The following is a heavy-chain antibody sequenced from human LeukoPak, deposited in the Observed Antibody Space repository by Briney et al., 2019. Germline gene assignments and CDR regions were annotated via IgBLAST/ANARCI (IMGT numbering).Heavy chain of an antibody. CDR3: AKDPFDSSSWGINWFDP. CDR2: IYSGGST. CDR1: EFSVGSNY. J-gene: IGHJ5*02. Sequence: GGSLRLSCAAPEFSVGSNYMTWGRQAPGKGLEWVSLIYSGGSTYYADSVKGRFTISRDNSKNTLYLQMNSLRAEDTAVYYCAKDPFDSSSWGINWFDPWGQGTLVTVSS. D-gene: IGHD6-13*01. V-gene: IGHV3-66*01.